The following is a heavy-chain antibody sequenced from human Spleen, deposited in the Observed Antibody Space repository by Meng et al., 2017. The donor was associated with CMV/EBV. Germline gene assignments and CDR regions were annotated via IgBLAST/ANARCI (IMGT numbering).Heavy chain of an antibody. Sequence: ASVKVSCKASGYTFTAHYFHWVRQAPGQGLEWMGWINPNSGGTNYAQKFQGRVTMTRDTSISTAYMELSRLRSDDTAVYYCARAFGGGDYGMDVWGQGTTVTVSS. CDR1: GYTFTAHY. J-gene: IGHJ6*02. V-gene: IGHV1-2*02. CDR2: INPNSGGT. D-gene: IGHD3-3*01. CDR3: ARAFGGGDYGMDV.